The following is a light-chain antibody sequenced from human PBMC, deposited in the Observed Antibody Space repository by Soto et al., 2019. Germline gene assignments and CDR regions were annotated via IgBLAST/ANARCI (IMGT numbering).Light chain of an antibody. Sequence: AIQMTQSPSSLSASVGARVTISCRASQGIGNALGWYQQKPGKPPKVMIYGASNLQSGVPPRFSGSGSGTDCTIAISSLKTEDAATYYCLQAINYPWTFGQGTKVDIK. J-gene: IGKJ1*01. CDR2: GAS. CDR1: QGIGNA. V-gene: IGKV1-6*01. CDR3: LQAINYPWT.